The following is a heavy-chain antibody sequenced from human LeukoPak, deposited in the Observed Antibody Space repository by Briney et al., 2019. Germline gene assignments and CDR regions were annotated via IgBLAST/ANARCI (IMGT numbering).Heavy chain of an antibody. Sequence: GGSLRLSCAASGFTFSNAWMSWVRQAPGKGLEWVGRIKSKTDGGTTDYAAPVKGRFTISRDDSKNTLYLQMNSLKTEDTAVYYCAREDYYGSGSPVDYWGQGTLVTVSS. D-gene: IGHD3-10*01. CDR3: AREDYYGSGSPVDY. CDR1: GFTFSNAW. J-gene: IGHJ4*02. V-gene: IGHV3-15*01. CDR2: IKSKTDGGTT.